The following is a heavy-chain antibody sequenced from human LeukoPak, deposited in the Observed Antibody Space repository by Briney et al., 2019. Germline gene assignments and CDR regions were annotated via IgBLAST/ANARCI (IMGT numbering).Heavy chain of an antibody. CDR3: ARGGGFSFGAQNYYQLSL. D-gene: IGHD1-7*01. V-gene: IGHV1-8*01. J-gene: IGHJ4*02. Sequence: ASVKVSCKASGYTFTSYDIHWVRQDPGRGLDYLGWMNPNSGKTGYTQKFRGRFSMTRDTSISTVYLELNSLTSEDTAVYYCARGGGFSFGAQNYYQLSLWGQGTLVTVSS. CDR2: MNPNSGKT. CDR1: GYTFTSYD.